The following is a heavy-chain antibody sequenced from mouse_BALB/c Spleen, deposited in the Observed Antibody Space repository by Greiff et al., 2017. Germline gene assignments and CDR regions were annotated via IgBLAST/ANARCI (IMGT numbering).Heavy chain of an antibody. CDR2: IYPGNSDT. CDR3: TRERTYGNYVEFAY. D-gene: IGHD2-10*02. V-gene: IGHV1-5*01. J-gene: IGHJ3*01. CDR1: GYTFTSYW. Sequence: VQLKESGTVLARPGASVKMSCKASGYTFTSYWMHWVKQRPGQGLEWIGAIYPGNSDTSYNQKFKGKAKLTAVTSTSTAYMELSSLTNEDSAVYYCTRERTYGNYVEFAYWGQGTLVTVSA.